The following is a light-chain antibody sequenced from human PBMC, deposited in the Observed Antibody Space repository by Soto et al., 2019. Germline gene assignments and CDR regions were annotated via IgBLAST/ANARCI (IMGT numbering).Light chain of an antibody. CDR1: LTISSY. V-gene: IGKV1-39*01. J-gene: IGKJ1*01. CDR2: AAS. CDR3: QQSHSIPWT. Sequence: IQMSQYPSSLSAFVGHRATITCLESLTISSYLNWYQQKSGKAPKLLISAASSLESGVPPRFSGSGSGTDFTLTITSLQPEDFATYYCQQSHSIPWTFGQGTKVDIK.